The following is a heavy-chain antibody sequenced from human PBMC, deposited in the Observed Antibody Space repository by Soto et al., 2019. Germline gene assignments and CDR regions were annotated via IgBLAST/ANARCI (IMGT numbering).Heavy chain of an antibody. Sequence: ASVKVSCKASGYTFTSYGISWVRQAPGQGLEWMGWISAYNGNTNYAQKVQGRVTMTTDTSTSTAYMELRSLRSDDTAVYYCARVVIHSVPGEIDYWGQGTLVTVSS. CDR1: GYTFTSYG. CDR3: ARVVIHSVPGEIDY. V-gene: IGHV1-18*01. CDR2: ISAYNGNT. D-gene: IGHD2-2*01. J-gene: IGHJ4*02.